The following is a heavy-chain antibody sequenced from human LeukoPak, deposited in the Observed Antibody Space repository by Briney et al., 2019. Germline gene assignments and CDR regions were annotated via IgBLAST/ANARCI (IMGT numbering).Heavy chain of an antibody. D-gene: IGHD3-10*01. CDR2: LSGSGGST. CDR1: GFTFSSYA. Sequence: GGSLRLSCAASGFTFSSYAMSWVRQAPGKGLEWVSCLSGSGGSTYFADSVKGRFTISRDNAKNTVFLQMSSLRAEDTALYYCARKSASGNYPLDYWGQGTLVTVSS. V-gene: IGHV3-23*01. CDR3: ARKSASGNYPLDY. J-gene: IGHJ4*02.